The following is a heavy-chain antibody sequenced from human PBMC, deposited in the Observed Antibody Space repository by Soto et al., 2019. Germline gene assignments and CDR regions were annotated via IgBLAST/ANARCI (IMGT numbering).Heavy chain of an antibody. CDR2: TYYRSEWYN. J-gene: IGHJ4*02. CDR1: GDSVSSNSAA. V-gene: IGHV6-1*01. Sequence: SQTLSLTCVISGDSVSSNSAAWNWVRQSPSRGLEWLGRTYYRSEWYNDYAVSVKSRITINPDTSKNQLSLRLNSVTPEDTAVYYCARDPIEAAGPSGKFDYWGQGTLVTVSS. D-gene: IGHD6-13*01. CDR3: ARDPIEAAGPSGKFDY.